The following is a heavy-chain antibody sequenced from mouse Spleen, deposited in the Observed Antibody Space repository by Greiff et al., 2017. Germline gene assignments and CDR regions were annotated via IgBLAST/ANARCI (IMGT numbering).Heavy chain of an antibody. CDR1: GFTFSSYA. CDR3: ARQNYDYYFDY. CDR2: ISSGGSYT. D-gene: IGHD2-4*01. J-gene: IGHJ2*01. Sequence: EVQGVESGGGLVKPGGSLKLSCAASGFTFSSYAMSWVRQTPEKRLEWVATISSGGSYTYYPDSVKGRFTISRDNAKNTLYLQMSSLRSEDTAMYYCARQNYDYYFDYWGQGTTLTVSS. V-gene: IGHV5-9-3*01.